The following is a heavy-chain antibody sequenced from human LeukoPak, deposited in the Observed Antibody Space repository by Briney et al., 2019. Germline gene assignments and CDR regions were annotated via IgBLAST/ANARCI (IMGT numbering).Heavy chain of an antibody. J-gene: IGHJ5*02. Sequence: PGGSLRLSCEASGISFGNHWMHWVRQVPGKGLMWVSRIKEDGTITMYADSVKGRFTVSRDNAKNTLYLQMNSLRVEDTAMYFCAKSDWPDPWGQGTLVTVSS. CDR2: IKEDGTIT. D-gene: IGHD2-21*01. CDR3: AKSDWPDP. CDR1: GISFGNHW. V-gene: IGHV3-74*03.